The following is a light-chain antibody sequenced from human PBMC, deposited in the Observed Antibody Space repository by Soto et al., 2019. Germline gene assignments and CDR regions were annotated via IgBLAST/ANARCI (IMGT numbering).Light chain of an antibody. J-gene: IGKJ1*01. CDR3: QQRSNWPIT. V-gene: IGKV1-39*01. CDR2: ADA. CDR1: HSISSY. Sequence: DIQMTQSPSSLSASVEDRDTITCRASHSISSYLNWYREKPGKAPNLLIYADASLQSGVLSRFSGSGCGTDFTLTISSLEPEDFSVYYCQQRSNWPITFGQGTKVDI.